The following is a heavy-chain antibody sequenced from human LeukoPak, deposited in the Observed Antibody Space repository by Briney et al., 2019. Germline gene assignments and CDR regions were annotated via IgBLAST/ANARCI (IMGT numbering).Heavy chain of an antibody. CDR1: GYTFTGYY. CDR2: INPNSGGT. Sequence: PWASVKVSCKASGYTFTGYYMHWVRQAPGQGLEWMGWINPNSGGTNYAQKFQGRVTMTRDTSISTAYMELSRLRSDDTAVYYCARAEGYCSSTSCYYYYGMDVWGQGTTVTVSS. J-gene: IGHJ6*02. D-gene: IGHD2-2*01. V-gene: IGHV1-2*02. CDR3: ARAEGYCSSTSCYYYYGMDV.